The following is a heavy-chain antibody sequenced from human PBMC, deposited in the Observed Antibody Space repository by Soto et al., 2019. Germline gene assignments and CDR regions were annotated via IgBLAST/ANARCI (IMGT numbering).Heavy chain of an antibody. Sequence: PVGSLRLSCAGSGFTFSSYSMNWVRQAPGKGLEWVSSISSSSSYIYYADSVKGRFTISRDNAKNSLYLQMNSLRAEDTAVYYCARDGGPREYYDSSGGFDYWGQGTLVTVSS. V-gene: IGHV3-21*01. CDR2: ISSSSSYI. CDR1: GFTFSSYS. D-gene: IGHD3-22*01. CDR3: ARDGGPREYYDSSGGFDY. J-gene: IGHJ4*02.